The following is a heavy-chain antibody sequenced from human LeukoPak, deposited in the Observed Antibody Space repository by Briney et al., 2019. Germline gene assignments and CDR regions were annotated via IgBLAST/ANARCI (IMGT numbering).Heavy chain of an antibody. D-gene: IGHD3-9*01. CDR1: GGSISSSSYY. V-gene: IGHV4-39*01. J-gene: IGHJ5*02. Sequence: SETLSLTCTVSGGSISSSSYYWGWIRQPPGKGLEWIGSIYYSGSTHYNPSLKSRVTISVDTSKNQFSLKLSSVTAADTAVYYCARHLLGYDILTGYYISWFDPWGQGTLVTVSS. CDR3: ARHLLGYDILTGYYISWFDP. CDR2: IYYSGST.